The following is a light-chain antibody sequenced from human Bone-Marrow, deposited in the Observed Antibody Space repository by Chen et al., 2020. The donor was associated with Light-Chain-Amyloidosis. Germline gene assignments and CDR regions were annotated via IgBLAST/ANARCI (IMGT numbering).Light chain of an antibody. J-gene: IGKJ4*01. Sequence: DIQMTQSPSSLSASVGDRVTITCRASQTISRSLSWYQHKPGKAPKLLIYGASTLQGRVPSRFSGSGSGTQFTLTITSLQPEDFATYFCQQSYTALITFGGGTKVEI. V-gene: IGKV1-39*01. CDR2: GAS. CDR1: QTISRS. CDR3: QQSYTALIT.